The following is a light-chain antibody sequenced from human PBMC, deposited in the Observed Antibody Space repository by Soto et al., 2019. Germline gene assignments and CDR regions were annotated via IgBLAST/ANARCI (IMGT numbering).Light chain of an antibody. J-gene: IGKJ2*01. CDR1: QSITSH. CDR2: DAS. Sequence: EIVMTQSPATLSVSPGERATLSCRASQSITSHLAWYRQKPGQTPRLLIYDASTRATGIPARFSASGSGTEFTLTISSVLSEDFAVYYCQQYNTWPPYTFGQGTKLDIK. V-gene: IGKV3-15*01. CDR3: QQYNTWPPYT.